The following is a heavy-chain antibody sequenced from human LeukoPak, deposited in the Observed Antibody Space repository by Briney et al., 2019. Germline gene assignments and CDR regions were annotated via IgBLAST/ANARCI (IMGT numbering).Heavy chain of an antibody. J-gene: IGHJ4*02. CDR1: GFTFSNVW. CDR2: VKSKTDGGTT. V-gene: IGHV3-15*01. CDR3: TTYSSDSSGYYRFDY. Sequence: GGSLRLSCAASGFTFSNVWMGWVRQAPGKGLEWIGRVKSKTDGGTTDYAAPVKGRFTISRDDSKNTLYLQMNSLKTEDTAVYYCTTYSSDSSGYYRFDYWGQGTLVTVSS. D-gene: IGHD3-22*01.